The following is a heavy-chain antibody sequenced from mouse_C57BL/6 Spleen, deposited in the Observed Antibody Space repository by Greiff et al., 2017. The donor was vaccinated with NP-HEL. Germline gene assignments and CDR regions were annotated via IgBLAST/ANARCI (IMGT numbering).Heavy chain of an antibody. CDR3: ARSGYDYDSYYAMDY. Sequence: VQLQQPGAELVKPGASVKMSCKASGYTFTSYWITWVKQRPGQGLEWIGDIYPGSGSTNYNEKFKSKATLTVDTSSSTAYMQLSSLTSEDSAVYYCARSGYDYDSYYAMDYWGQGTSVTVSS. J-gene: IGHJ4*01. CDR1: GYTFTSYW. D-gene: IGHD2-4*01. CDR2: IYPGSGST. V-gene: IGHV1-55*01.